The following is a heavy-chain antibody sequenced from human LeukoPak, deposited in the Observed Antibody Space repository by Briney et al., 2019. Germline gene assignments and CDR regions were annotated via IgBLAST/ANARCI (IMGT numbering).Heavy chain of an antibody. CDR3: ARGSEYYDRSGYLDY. CDR1: GGSISSGGYY. J-gene: IGHJ4*02. V-gene: IGHV4-31*03. Sequence: SETLSLTCTVSGGSISSGGYYWSWIRQHPGKGLEWIGYIYYSGSTYYNPSLKSRVTISVDTSKNQFSLKLSSVTAADTAVYYCARGSEYYDRSGYLDYWGQGTLVTVSS. D-gene: IGHD3-22*01. CDR2: IYYSGST.